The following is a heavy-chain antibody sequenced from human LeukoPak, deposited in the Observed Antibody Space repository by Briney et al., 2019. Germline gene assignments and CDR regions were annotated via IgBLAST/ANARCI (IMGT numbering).Heavy chain of an antibody. V-gene: IGHV1-2*02. J-gene: IGHJ5*02. CDR1: GYTFSGYY. D-gene: IGHD6-13*01. Sequence: RASVKVSCKASGYTFSGYYIHWVRQAPGQGLEWMGWINPNSGGTNYAQKFQGRVTMTTDTSTSTVYMEVRGLRSDDTAMYYCARDVGITVADSFDPWGQGTLVTVSS. CDR2: INPNSGGT. CDR3: ARDVGITVADSFDP.